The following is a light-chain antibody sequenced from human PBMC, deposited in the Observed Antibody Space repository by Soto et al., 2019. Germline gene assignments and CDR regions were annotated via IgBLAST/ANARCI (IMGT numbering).Light chain of an antibody. J-gene: IGKJ1*01. CDR2: GAS. Sequence: IVMTQSPATLSVSPGERATLSCRASQSVNSNLAWYQQKPGQAPRLLIYGASTRATGIAARFSGSGSGTEFTLTISSLRSEDFAVYYCQQYNNWPRTFGQGTKVDIK. V-gene: IGKV3-15*01. CDR3: QQYNNWPRT. CDR1: QSVNSN.